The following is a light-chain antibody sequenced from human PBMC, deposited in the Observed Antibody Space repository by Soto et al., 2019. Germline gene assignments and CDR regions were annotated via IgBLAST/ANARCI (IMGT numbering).Light chain of an antibody. V-gene: IGLV1-40*01. CDR1: SSNIGAGYD. CDR2: DNT. J-gene: IGLJ2*01. CDR3: QSYDSSLSGSVL. Sequence: QSALTQPPSVSGAPGQRITISCTGSSSNIGAGYDVHWYQHLPGTAPKLLIYDNTDRPSGVPDRFSGSKSGTSASLAITGLLAEDEADYYCQSYDSSLSGSVLFGGGTKLTVL.